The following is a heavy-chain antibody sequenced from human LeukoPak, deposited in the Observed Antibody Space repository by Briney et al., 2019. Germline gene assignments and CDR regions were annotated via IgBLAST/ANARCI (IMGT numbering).Heavy chain of an antibody. CDR2: IYTSGST. J-gene: IGHJ4*02. V-gene: IGHV4-61*02. CDR1: GGSISSGSYY. Sequence: SETLSLTCTVSGGSISSGSYYWSWLRQPAGKGLEWIGRIYTSGSTNYNPSLKIRVTKSVDTSKNQFSLKLSSVTAADTAVYYCARGLYGDYGDYWGQGTLVTVSS. D-gene: IGHD4-17*01. CDR3: ARGLYGDYGDY.